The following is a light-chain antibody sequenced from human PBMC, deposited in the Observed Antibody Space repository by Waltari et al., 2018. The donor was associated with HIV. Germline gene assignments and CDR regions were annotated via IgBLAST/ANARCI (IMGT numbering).Light chain of an antibody. V-gene: IGLV2-14*01. CDR3: SAYTSGTTWV. CDR2: EVS. CDR1: SSDIGGYNY. J-gene: IGLJ3*02. Sequence: QSALTQPASVSGSPGQSITISCTGTSSDIGGYNYVSWHQHHPGRAPKLIIFEVSNRASGVSNRCSGSKAGNTASLIISGLLAEDDADYYCSAYTSGTTWVFGGGTKLTVL.